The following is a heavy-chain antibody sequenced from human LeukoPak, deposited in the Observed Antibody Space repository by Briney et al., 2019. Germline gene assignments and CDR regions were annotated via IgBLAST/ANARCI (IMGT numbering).Heavy chain of an antibody. D-gene: IGHD6-19*01. CDR1: GFSLSTSGVA. V-gene: IGHV2-5*01. CDR2: IYWNEDK. Sequence: ESGPTLVKPTQTLTLTCTFSGFSLSTSGVAVAWIRQPPGKALEWLTLIYWNEDKRYSPSLKGRLTITNDTSKNQVVLTMTNMDPVDTATYYCAHNRDSSGWTTNFGYWGQGTLVTVSS. J-gene: IGHJ4*02. CDR3: AHNRDSSGWTTNFGY.